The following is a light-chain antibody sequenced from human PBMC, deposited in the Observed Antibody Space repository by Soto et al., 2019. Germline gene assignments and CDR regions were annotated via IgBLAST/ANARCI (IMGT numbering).Light chain of an antibody. CDR3: HHYNGYHS. Sequence: DIQMTQSPSTLSASVGDRVTITCRASQSISSWLAWYQQKPGKAPKLLIYKASSLESGVTSRFSGSGSGTEFTLTSSCLQHAEFATYYGHHYNGYHSLGEASKLEIK. J-gene: IGKJ1*01. CDR1: QSISSW. V-gene: IGKV1-5*03. CDR2: KAS.